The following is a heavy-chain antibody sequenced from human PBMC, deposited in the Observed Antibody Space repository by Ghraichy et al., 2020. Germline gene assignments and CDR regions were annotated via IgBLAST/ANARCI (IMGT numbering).Heavy chain of an antibody. V-gene: IGHV4-39*07. CDR3: ARHRPGYSRPYSTLRTDFDY. D-gene: IGHD6-13*01. Sequence: SETLSLTCTVSGGSISSSSYYWGWIRQPPGKGLEWIGSIYYSGSTYYNPSLKSRVTKSVDTSKNQFSLKLSSVTAADTAVYYCARHRPGYSRPYSTLRTDFDYWGQGTLVTVSS. CDR1: GGSISSSSYY. CDR2: IYYSGST. J-gene: IGHJ4*02.